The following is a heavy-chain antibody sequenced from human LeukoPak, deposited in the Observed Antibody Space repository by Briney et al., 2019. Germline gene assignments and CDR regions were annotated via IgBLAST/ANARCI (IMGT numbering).Heavy chain of an antibody. V-gene: IGHV3-23*01. D-gene: IGHD3-10*01. J-gene: IGHJ5*02. Sequence: PGGSLRLSCAASGFTFSSFAMSWVRQAPGKGLEWVSAISGSGGTTYYADSVKGRFTIFRDNSQNTLYLQINSLRAEDTAVYYCAKDAVLWFGELSSWFDPWGQGTLVTVSS. CDR3: AKDAVLWFGELSSWFDP. CDR2: ISGSGGTT. CDR1: GFTFSSFA.